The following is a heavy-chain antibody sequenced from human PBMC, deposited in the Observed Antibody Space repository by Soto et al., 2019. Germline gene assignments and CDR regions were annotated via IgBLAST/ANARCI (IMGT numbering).Heavy chain of an antibody. CDR1: GFTVSSNY. V-gene: IGHV3-53*02. CDR2: IYSGGST. J-gene: IGHJ3*01. D-gene: IGHD4-17*01. CDR3: ARAGYGYAFDL. Sequence: EVQLVETGGGLIQPGGSLRLSCAASGFTVSSNYLSWVRQAPGKGLEWVSVIYSGGSTYYADSVKGRFNISRHNSKKTVYLQLNSLRAEDTAVYYCARAGYGYAFDLWGQGKMVPVSS.